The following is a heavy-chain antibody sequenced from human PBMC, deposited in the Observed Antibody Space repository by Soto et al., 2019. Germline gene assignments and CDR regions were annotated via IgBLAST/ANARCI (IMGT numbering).Heavy chain of an antibody. V-gene: IGHV4-38-2*01. J-gene: IGHJ4*02. D-gene: IGHD6-19*01. CDR3: ARTRPSRGWNYYFDY. CDR2: IYHSGST. Sequence: SETLSLTCAVSGYSISSGYYWGWIRQPPGKGLEWIGSIYHSGSTYYNPSLKSRVTISVDTSKNQFSLKLSSVTAADTAVYYCARTRPSRGWNYYFDYWGQGNLVTVSS. CDR1: GYSISSGYY.